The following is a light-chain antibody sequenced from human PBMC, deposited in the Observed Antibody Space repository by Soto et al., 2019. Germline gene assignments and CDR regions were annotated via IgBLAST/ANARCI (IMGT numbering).Light chain of an antibody. CDR1: QSISSSY. CDR2: GAS. V-gene: IGKV3-20*01. CDR3: QQHDTSPWT. J-gene: IGKJ1*01. Sequence: EIVLTQSPGTLSLSPGERATLSCRASQSISSSYLAIAWYQQKPGQPPRLLIYGASSRATGIPDRFSGSGSATDFTLTISTLEPEDFAVYYCQQHDTSPWTFGQGTRVEIK.